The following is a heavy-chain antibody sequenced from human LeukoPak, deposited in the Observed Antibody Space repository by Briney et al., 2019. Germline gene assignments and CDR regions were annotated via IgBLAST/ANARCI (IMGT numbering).Heavy chain of an antibody. D-gene: IGHD6-19*01. CDR1: GFTFNNYA. CDR3: ARVGPLGSYYFDY. Sequence: GGSLRLSCAASGFTFNNYAMTWVRQAPGKGLEWVSAISGSGGTTYYADSVKGRFTISRDNAKNSLYLQMNSLRAEDTAVYYCARVGPLGSYYFDYWGQGTLVTVSS. J-gene: IGHJ4*02. V-gene: IGHV3-23*01. CDR2: ISGSGGTT.